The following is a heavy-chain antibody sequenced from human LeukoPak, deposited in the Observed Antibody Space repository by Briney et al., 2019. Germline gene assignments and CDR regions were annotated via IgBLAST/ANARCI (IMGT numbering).Heavy chain of an antibody. CDR2: IEQDGSEK. CDR1: GFTFSSYW. D-gene: IGHD2-2*01. V-gene: IGHV3-7*03. Sequence: GGSLRLSCAASGFTFSSYWMSWVRQAPGKRLEWVANIEQDGSEKYYVDCVKGRFTISRDNAKNSLYLQMNSLRAEDTAVYYCARVRSTSSTPPNWFDPWGQGTLVTVSS. J-gene: IGHJ5*02. CDR3: ARVRSTSSTPPNWFDP.